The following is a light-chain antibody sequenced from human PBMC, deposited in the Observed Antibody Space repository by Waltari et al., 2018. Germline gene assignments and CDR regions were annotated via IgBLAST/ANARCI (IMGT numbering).Light chain of an antibody. J-gene: IGLJ1*01. V-gene: IGLV2-23*02. CDR1: TSDVGSYDL. CDR3: CSYAGRGTYV. CDR2: EVF. Sequence: QSALTQPASVSGTPGQPITISCSGTTSDVGSYDLVPWYQQHPGEAPKLLICEVFKRPPDTSSRFSGAKSGSTASLTISGLQPEDEADYYCCSYAGRGTYVFGSGTKVTVL.